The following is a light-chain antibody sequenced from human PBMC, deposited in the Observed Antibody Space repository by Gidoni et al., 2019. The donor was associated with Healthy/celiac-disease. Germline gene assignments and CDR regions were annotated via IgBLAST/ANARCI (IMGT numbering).Light chain of an antibody. Sequence: SPGQSITISCTGTSRDVGSYNLVSWYQQHRGKAPKLMIYEVSKRPSGVSNRFSGPKSGNTASLTISGLQAEDEADYYCCSYAGSSSVVFGGGTKLTVL. J-gene: IGLJ3*02. CDR2: EVS. V-gene: IGLV2-23*02. CDR3: CSYAGSSSVV. CDR1: SRDVGSYNL.